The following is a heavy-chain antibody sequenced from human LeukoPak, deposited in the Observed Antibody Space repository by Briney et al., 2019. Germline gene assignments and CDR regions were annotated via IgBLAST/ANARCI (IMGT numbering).Heavy chain of an antibody. V-gene: IGHV4-39*01. Sequence: SETLSLTCTVSGGSISSSSYYWGWIRQPPGKGLEWIGSIYYSGSTYYNPSLKSRVTISVDTSKNQFSLKLSSVTAADTAVYYCASPHVLKVRGVTSVYFDYWGQGTLVTVSS. J-gene: IGHJ4*02. CDR2: IYYSGST. CDR1: GGSISSSSYY. CDR3: ASPHVLKVRGVTSVYFDY. D-gene: IGHD3-10*01.